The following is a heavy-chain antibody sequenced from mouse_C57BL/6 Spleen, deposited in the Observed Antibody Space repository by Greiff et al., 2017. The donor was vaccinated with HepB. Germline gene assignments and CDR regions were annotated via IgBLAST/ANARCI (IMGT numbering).Heavy chain of an antibody. CDR2: IWSDGST. D-gene: IGHD1-1*01. J-gene: IGHJ4*01. CDR3: ARHDGSSSYAMDY. Sequence: VMLVESGPGLVAPSQSLSITCTVSGFSLTSYGVHWVRQPPGKGLEWLVVIWSDGSTTYNSALKSRLSISKDNSKSQVFLKMNSLQTDDTAMYYCARHDGSSSYAMDYWCQGTSVTVSS. V-gene: IGHV2-6-1*01. CDR1: GFSLTSYG.